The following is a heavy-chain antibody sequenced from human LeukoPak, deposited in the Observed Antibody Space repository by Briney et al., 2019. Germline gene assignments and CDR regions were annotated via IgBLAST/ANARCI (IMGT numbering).Heavy chain of an antibody. CDR3: ARDPLGYCSGGSCTNWFDP. J-gene: IGHJ5*02. D-gene: IGHD2-15*01. V-gene: IGHV1-8*01. CDR2: MNPNSGNT. Sequence: SSVTVSCKASGYTFTSYDINWVRQDTGQALEWMGWMNPNSGNTGYAQKFQGRVTMTRNTSISTAYMELSSLRSEDTAVYYCARDPLGYCSGGSCTNWFDPWGQGTLVTVSS. CDR1: GYTFTSYD.